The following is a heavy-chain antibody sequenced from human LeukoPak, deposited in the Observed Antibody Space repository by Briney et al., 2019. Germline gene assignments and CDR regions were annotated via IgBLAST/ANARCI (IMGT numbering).Heavy chain of an antibody. J-gene: IGHJ3*02. CDR3: ARGGQIQLSPDAFDI. CDR2: IYSGGST. CDR1: GFTVSSNY. V-gene: IGHV3-53*01. D-gene: IGHD5-18*01. Sequence: PGGSLRLSCAASGFTVSSNYMSWVRQAPGKGLEWVSVIYSGGSTYYADSVKGRFTISRDNSKNTLYLQMNSLRAEDTAVYYCARGGQIQLSPDAFDIWGQGTMVTVSS.